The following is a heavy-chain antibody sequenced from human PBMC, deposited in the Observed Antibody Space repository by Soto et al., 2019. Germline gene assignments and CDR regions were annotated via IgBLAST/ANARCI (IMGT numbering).Heavy chain of an antibody. CDR1: GYTFTSYG. V-gene: IGHV1-18*04. J-gene: IGHJ5*02. D-gene: IGHD3-3*01. Sequence: GAPMEVSCKASGYTFTSYGIIWVRQAPGQGLEWMGWISAYNGNTNYAQKLQGRVTMTTDTSTSTAYMELRSLRSDDTAVYYCARVQRFLEWLSRNNWFDPWGQGTLVTVS. CDR2: ISAYNGNT. CDR3: ARVQRFLEWLSRNNWFDP.